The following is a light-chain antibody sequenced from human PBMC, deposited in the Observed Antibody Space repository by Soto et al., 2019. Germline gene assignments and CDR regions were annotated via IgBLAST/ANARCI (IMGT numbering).Light chain of an antibody. V-gene: IGLV8-61*01. CDR2: STN. CDR3: VLFMHSGIWV. J-gene: IGLJ3*02. Sequence: QTVVTQEPSFSVSPGGTVTLTCGLTSGSVSTSYYPSWYQQTPGQAPRTLIYSTNTRSSGVPDRFSGSILGNKAALTITGAEADDESDYYCVLFMHSGIWVFGGGTKLTVL. CDR1: SGSVSTSYY.